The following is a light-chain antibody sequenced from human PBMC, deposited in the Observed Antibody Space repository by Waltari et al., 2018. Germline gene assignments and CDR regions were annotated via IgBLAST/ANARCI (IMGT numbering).Light chain of an antibody. Sequence: QSALSPPASVSGSPGQSITIPCTGARGGVSGFNYVCWYQQNPGNAPKLLIFEATKRPSGVSIRFSGSTSGNTASLTISGLQAEDEADYYCSSYASSNFLVFGGGTKVTVL. CDR1: RGGVSGFNY. CDR3: SSYASSNFLV. CDR2: EAT. V-gene: IGLV2-14*01. J-gene: IGLJ3*02.